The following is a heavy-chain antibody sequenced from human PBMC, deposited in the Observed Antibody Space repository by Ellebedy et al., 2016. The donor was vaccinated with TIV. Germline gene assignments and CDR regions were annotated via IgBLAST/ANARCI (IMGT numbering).Heavy chain of an antibody. CDR1: GFTFSSYS. CDR2: ISGSGGST. D-gene: IGHD1-26*01. Sequence: GGSLRLXXAASGFTFSSYSMNWVRQAPGKGLEWVSAISGSGGSTYYADSVKGRFTISRDNSKNTLYLQMNSLRAEDTAVYYCAKVNQWELLRESYFDYWGQGTLVTVSS. J-gene: IGHJ4*02. CDR3: AKVNQWELLRESYFDY. V-gene: IGHV3-23*01.